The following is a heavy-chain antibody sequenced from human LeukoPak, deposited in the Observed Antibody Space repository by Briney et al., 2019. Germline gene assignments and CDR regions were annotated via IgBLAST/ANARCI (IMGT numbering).Heavy chain of an antibody. CDR1: GGTFSSYA. CDR3: ARRALAYCGGDCYWTYYYYGMDV. Sequence: SVTVSCKASGGTFSSYAISWVRQAPGQGLEWMGGIIPIFGTANYAQKFQGRVTITADESTSTAYMELSSLRSEDTAVYYCARRALAYCGGDCYWTYYYYGMDVWGQGTTVTVSS. CDR2: IIPIFGTA. V-gene: IGHV1-69*13. D-gene: IGHD2-21*02. J-gene: IGHJ6*02.